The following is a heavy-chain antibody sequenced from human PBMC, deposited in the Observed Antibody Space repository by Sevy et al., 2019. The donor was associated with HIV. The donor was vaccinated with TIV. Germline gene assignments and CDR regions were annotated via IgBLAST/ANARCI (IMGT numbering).Heavy chain of an antibody. CDR3: ARALYYYDSSGLS. Sequence: GGSLRLSCAASGFTFSSYAMHWVRQAPGKGLEWVAVISYDGSNKYYADSVKGRFTISRDNSKNTLYLQMNSLRAEDTAVYYCARALYYYDSSGLSWGQRTLVTVSS. V-gene: IGHV3-30*04. CDR2: ISYDGSNK. D-gene: IGHD3-22*01. CDR1: GFTFSSYA. J-gene: IGHJ4*02.